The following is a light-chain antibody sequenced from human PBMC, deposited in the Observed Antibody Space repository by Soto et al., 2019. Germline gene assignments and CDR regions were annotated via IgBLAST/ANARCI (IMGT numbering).Light chain of an antibody. Sequence: SYELTQPPSVSVAPGQTARIPCGGNNIGDKSVHWYQQKPGQAPVLVVHDDSDRPSGIPERFSGSTSVNTATLTISGAEAGDEADYYCQVWDSTTEHVVFGGGTQLTVL. CDR2: DDS. CDR3: QVWDSTTEHVV. CDR1: NIGDKS. J-gene: IGLJ2*01. V-gene: IGLV3-21*02.